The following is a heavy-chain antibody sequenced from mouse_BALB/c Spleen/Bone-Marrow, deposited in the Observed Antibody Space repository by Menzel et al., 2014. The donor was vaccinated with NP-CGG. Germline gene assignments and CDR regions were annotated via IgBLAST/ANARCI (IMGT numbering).Heavy chain of an antibody. CDR3: TRTDEYFDY. Sequence: VQVVESGADLVRPGASVKLSCKTSGYTLTSYWINWVKQRPGQGLEWIGNIYPSDNYTNYNQKFKDKATLTVDISSTTADMQLSSPTSEDSAVYYCTRTDEYFDYWGQGTTLTVSS. J-gene: IGHJ2*01. CDR2: IYPSDNYT. V-gene: IGHV1-69*02. CDR1: GYTLTSYW.